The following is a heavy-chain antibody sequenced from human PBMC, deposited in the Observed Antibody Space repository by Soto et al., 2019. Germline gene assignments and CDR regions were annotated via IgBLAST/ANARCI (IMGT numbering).Heavy chain of an antibody. CDR2: IRGFSPYT. CDR1: GFTFRTYT. CDR3: ARDRGYDAHDYYYNAMDV. V-gene: IGHV3-21*01. D-gene: IGHD2-15*01. Sequence: ESGGGLVKPGGSLRLSCVASGFTFRTYTMNWVRQAPGTGLEWVSGIRGFSPYTFYAESVKGRFTISRDNAKNSLYLQMNSLGVEDTAVYYCARDRGYDAHDYYYNAMDVWGQGTTVTVSS. J-gene: IGHJ6*02.